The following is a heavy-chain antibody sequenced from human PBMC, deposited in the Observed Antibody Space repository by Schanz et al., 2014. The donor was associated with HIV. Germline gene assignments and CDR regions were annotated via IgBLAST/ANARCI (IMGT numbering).Heavy chain of an antibody. V-gene: IGHV3-30*03. Sequence: VQLLESGGGLVQPGGSLRLSCAASGFTFNKYGMTWVRQVPGKGLEWVAVISYDGSNKFYADSVKGRFTISRDDSKNTLYLQMNSLRADDTAVFYCARGGIWEWDQPDFDYWGQGTLVTVSS. D-gene: IGHD2-15*01. CDR2: ISYDGSNK. CDR3: ARGGIWEWDQPDFDY. CDR1: GFTFNKYG. J-gene: IGHJ4*02.